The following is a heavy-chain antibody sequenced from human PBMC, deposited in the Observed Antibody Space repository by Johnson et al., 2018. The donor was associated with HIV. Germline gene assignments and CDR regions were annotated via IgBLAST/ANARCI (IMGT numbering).Heavy chain of an antibody. Sequence: VQLVESRGVLVQPGGSLRLSCAASGFTVSSNAISWVRQAPGKGLEYVSAISSKGGSTYYANSVKGRFTISRDNAKNSLYLQLNSLRAEDTAVYYCARSQVAATSEGAFDIWGQGTMVTVSS. V-gene: IGHV3-64*01. CDR2: ISSKGGST. J-gene: IGHJ3*02. CDR3: ARSQVAATSEGAFDI. CDR1: GFTVSSNA. D-gene: IGHD2-15*01.